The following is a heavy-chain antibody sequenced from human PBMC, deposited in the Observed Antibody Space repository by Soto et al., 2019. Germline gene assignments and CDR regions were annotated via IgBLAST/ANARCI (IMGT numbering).Heavy chain of an antibody. D-gene: IGHD5-18*01. CDR3: ARDRGYSCLDY. V-gene: IGHV3-7*01. J-gene: IGHJ4*02. CDR1: GFTFSSSW. CDR2: IKEDGSEK. Sequence: HPGGSLRLSCAASGFTFSSSWMNWVRQAPGKGLEWVAGIKEDGSEKYYVDSVKGRFTISRDNAENSLFLQMNSLRAEDTAVYYCARDRGYSCLDYWGPGTLVTVSS.